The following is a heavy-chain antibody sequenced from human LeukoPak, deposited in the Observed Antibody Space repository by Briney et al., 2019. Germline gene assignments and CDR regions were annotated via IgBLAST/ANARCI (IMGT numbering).Heavy chain of an antibody. CDR3: ARISQSSGGFYY. V-gene: IGHV4-31*02. J-gene: IGHJ4*02. CDR2: ISYRGST. CDR1: GGSISNSGGFY. D-gene: IGHD2-15*01. Sequence: PSETLSLTCTVSGGSISNSGGFYWSWIRQHPGDGLEWIGFISYRGSTYYNPSLKSRVSMSVDASRSQFSLRLTSVTDEDTAVYYCARISQSSGGFYYWGQGTLVTVSS.